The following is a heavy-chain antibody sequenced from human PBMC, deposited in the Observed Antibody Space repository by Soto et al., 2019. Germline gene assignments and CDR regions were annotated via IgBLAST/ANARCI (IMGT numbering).Heavy chain of an antibody. CDR1: GFTVSSNY. V-gene: IGHV3-53*01. D-gene: IGHD5-18*01. CDR3: ASLGYSYPRYHYGMDV. J-gene: IGHJ6*02. Sequence: EVQLVESGGGLIQPGGSLRLSCAASGFTVSSNYMSWVRQAPGKGLEWVSVIYSGGSTYYADSVKGRFTISRDNSKNTLDLQMNSLRAEDTAVYYCASLGYSYPRYHYGMDVWGQGTTVTVSS. CDR2: IYSGGST.